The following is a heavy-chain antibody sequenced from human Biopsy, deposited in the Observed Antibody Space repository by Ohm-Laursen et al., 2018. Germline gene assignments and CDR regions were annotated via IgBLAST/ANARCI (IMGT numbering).Heavy chain of an antibody. CDR2: ISNDGDIK. D-gene: IGHD3-22*01. V-gene: IGHV3-30*18. J-gene: IGHJ4*02. Sequence: SLRLSCTASGFTFSSYGMHWVRQAPGKGPEWVSLISNDGDIKYSADSMEGRLTISRDNSRNTLFLQMNSLKAEDTAVYYCAKDRFPYTSGYSSVFEYWGQGTLVTVSS. CDR1: GFTFSSYG. CDR3: AKDRFPYTSGYSSVFEY.